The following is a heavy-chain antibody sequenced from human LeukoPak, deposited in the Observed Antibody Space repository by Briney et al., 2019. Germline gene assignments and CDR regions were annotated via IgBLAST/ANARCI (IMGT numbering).Heavy chain of an antibody. CDR3: QTDCSSSNCYDH. V-gene: IGHV3-30*02. Sequence: PGGSLRLSCAASGFTFSSYGMHWVRQAPGKGLEWVAFIPYDGSNKYFADSVKGRFTISRDNSKNTLYLQMSSVGAEGTAVYYCQTDCSSSNCYDHWGQGTLVTVSS. J-gene: IGHJ5*02. CDR1: GFTFSSYG. CDR2: IPYDGSNK. D-gene: IGHD2-2*01.